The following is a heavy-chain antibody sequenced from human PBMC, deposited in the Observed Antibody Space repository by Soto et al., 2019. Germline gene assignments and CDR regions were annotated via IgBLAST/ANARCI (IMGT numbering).Heavy chain of an antibody. CDR1: GFTFSSSR. J-gene: IGHJ4*02. CDR2: ISSSSDYM. V-gene: IGHV3-21*01. Sequence: GSLRLSCVASGFTFSSSRMNWVRQAPGKGLEWVSFISSSSDYMYYADSVKGRFTVSRDNAKNSLYLQMDSLRAEDTAVYYCARDGITMIRGITVFDFWGQGTLVTVS. CDR3: ARDGITMIRGITVFDF. D-gene: IGHD3-10*01.